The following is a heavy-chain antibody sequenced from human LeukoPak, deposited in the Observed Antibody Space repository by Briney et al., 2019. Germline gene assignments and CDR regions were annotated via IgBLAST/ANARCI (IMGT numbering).Heavy chain of an antibody. CDR3: ANAILCTSSWVDY. CDR2: VSDSGGST. Sequence: GGSLRLSCAASGFTFSSYAMSWVRQAPGKGLEWVSAVSDSGGSTYYADSVKGRFTISRDNSKNTLYLQMNSLRAEDTAVYYCANAILCTSSWVDYWGQGTLVIVSS. CDR1: GFTFSSYA. J-gene: IGHJ4*02. D-gene: IGHD6-13*01. V-gene: IGHV3-23*01.